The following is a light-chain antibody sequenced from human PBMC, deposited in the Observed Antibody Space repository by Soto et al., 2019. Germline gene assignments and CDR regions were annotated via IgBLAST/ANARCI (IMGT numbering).Light chain of an antibody. CDR1: SCDVGGYNY. Sequence: QSALTQPASVSGSPGQSITISCTGTSCDVGGYNYVSWYQQHPGKAPKLMIYDVRNRPSGVSNRFSGSKSVNTASLPISGLQAEDEADYYCSSYTTISTYVFGTGTKVTVL. J-gene: IGLJ1*01. CDR2: DVR. V-gene: IGLV2-14*01. CDR3: SSYTTISTYV.